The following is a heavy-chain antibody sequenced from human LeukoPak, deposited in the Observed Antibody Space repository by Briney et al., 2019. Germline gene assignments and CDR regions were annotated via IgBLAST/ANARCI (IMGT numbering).Heavy chain of an antibody. Sequence: VRSLRLSCAASGFTFSSYGMHWVRQAPGKGLEWVAVIWYDGSNKYYADSVKGRFTISRDNSKNTLYLQMNSLRAEDTAVYYCAKDRAAVYYYYYMDVWGKGTTVTVSS. V-gene: IGHV3-33*06. CDR3: AKDRAAVYYYYYMDV. CDR2: IWYDGSNK. J-gene: IGHJ6*03. CDR1: GFTFSSYG.